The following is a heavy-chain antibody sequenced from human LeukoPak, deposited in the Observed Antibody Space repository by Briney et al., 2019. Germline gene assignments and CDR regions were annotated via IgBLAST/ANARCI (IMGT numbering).Heavy chain of an antibody. CDR2: INHSGST. CDR3: ARVPEQQPHYIDV. V-gene: IGHV4-34*01. Sequence: RASETLSLTCAVYGGSFSGYYWSWIRQPPGKGLEWIGEINHSGSTNYNPSLKSRVTISVDTSKNQFSLKLSSVTAADTAVYYCARVPEQQPHYIDVWGKGTTVTVSS. D-gene: IGHD6-13*01. J-gene: IGHJ6*03. CDR1: GGSFSGYY.